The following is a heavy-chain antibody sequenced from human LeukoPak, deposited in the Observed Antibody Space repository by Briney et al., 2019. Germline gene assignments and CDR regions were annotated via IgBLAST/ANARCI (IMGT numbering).Heavy chain of an antibody. D-gene: IGHD2-15*01. J-gene: IGHJ5*02. CDR3: ARDSHSVDTATPRGFDP. V-gene: IGHV4-59*01. Sequence: SSETLSLTCTVSGDSISSYFWSWIRQPPGKGLEWIGYFHDSGSANYNPSLKSRITMSVDTPKNQFSLKLRSVTAADTAVYYCARDSHSVDTATPRGFDPWGQGTLVTVSS. CDR2: FHDSGSA. CDR1: GDSISSYF.